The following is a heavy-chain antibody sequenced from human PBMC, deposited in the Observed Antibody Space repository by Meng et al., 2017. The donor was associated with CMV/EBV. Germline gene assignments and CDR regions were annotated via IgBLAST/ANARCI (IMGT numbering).Heavy chain of an antibody. J-gene: IGHJ4*02. Sequence: SGMPWFRQAPGKGLGWVAIIWYDGSNKCYADSVKGRFTISRDNSKNTLYLQMNSLRAEDTAVYYCAKDGPQPVAYDFWSGYSYYFDYWGQGTLVTVSS. D-gene: IGHD3-3*01. CDR1: SG. CDR3: AKDGPQPVAYDFWSGYSYYFDY. V-gene: IGHV3-33*06. CDR2: IWYDGSNK.